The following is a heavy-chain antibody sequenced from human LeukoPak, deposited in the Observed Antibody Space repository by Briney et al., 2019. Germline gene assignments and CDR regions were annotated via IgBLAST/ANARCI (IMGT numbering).Heavy chain of an antibody. CDR2: INHGGST. Sequence: SETLSLTCAVYGGSFSGHDWTWIRQSAEKGLEWRGAINHGGSTNYNPSLKTRVTISLDTSKNQFSLKLSSVTAADTAVYYCARATMAIQLPAAQRFDPWGQGTLVTVSS. V-gene: IGHV4-34*01. CDR1: GGSFSGHD. CDR3: ARATMAIQLPAAQRFDP. D-gene: IGHD5-18*01. J-gene: IGHJ5*02.